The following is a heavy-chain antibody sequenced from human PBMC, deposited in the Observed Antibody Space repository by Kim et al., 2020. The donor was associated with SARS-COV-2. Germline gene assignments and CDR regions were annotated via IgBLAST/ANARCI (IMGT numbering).Heavy chain of an antibody. V-gene: IGHV3-66*04. J-gene: IGHJ4*02. Sequence: GGSLRLSCAASGFTVSSNYMSWVRQAPGKGLEWVSVIYSGGSTYYADSVKGRFTISRDNSKNTLYLQMNSLRAEDTAVYYCARLSPIAVTRFDYWGQGTLVTVSS. CDR3: ARLSPIAVTRFDY. D-gene: IGHD6-19*01. CDR1: GFTVSSNY. CDR2: IYSGGST.